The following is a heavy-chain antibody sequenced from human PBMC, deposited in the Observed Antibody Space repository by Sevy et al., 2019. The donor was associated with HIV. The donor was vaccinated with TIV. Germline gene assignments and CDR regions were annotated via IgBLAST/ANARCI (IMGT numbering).Heavy chain of an antibody. CDR3: AGVGIVVGGAFDI. V-gene: IGHV3-48*01. D-gene: IGHD2-15*01. CDR1: GFTFSSYS. CDR2: ISSSSSTI. Sequence: GGSLRLSCAASGFTFSSYSMNWVRQAPGKGLEWVSYISSSSSTIYYADSVNGRFTISRDNAKNSLYRQMNSLRAEDTAVYYCAGVGIVVGGAFDIWGQGTMVTVSS. J-gene: IGHJ3*02.